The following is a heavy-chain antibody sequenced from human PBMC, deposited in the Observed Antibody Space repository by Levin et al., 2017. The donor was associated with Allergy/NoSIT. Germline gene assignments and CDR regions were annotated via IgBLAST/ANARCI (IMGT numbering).Heavy chain of an antibody. CDR1: GFTFSSYG. D-gene: IGHD2-15*01. CDR3: AKPIGYCTGGSCYSFDY. CDR2: ISDDGSNK. J-gene: IGHJ4*02. V-gene: IGHV3-30*18. Sequence: LSLTCAASGFTFSSYGMHWVHQAPGKGLEWVAVISDDGSNKYYVDSVKGRFTISRDNSKNTLYLQMNSLRAADTAVYYCAKPIGYCTGGSCYSFDYWGQGTLVTVSS.